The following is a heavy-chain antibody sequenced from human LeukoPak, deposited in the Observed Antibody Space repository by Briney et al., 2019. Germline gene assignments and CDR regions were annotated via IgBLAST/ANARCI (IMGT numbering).Heavy chain of an antibody. D-gene: IGHD2-21*01. CDR1: GFSFSSHW. CDR2: ISDDGSYT. CDR3: ASFGISWRSSY. J-gene: IGHJ4*02. Sequence: GGSLRLSCAASGFSFSSHWVHWVRHAPGKGLVWVSRISDDGSYTSNVDSVKGRLTISRDNVNNMLYLHMNSLRAEDTAVYYCASFGISWRSSYWGQGTLVTVSS. V-gene: IGHV3-74*01.